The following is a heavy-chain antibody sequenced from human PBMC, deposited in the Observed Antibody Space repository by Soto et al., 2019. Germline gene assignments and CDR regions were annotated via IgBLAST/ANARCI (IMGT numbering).Heavy chain of an antibody. CDR1: VFTFSNYA. V-gene: IGHV3-30*18. D-gene: IGHD5-18*01. J-gene: IGHJ4*02. Sequence: PGSSLRLSWAASVFTFSNYAMHWVRQSPGKGLEWVAVISYDGSNKYYADSVKGRFTISRDNSKNTLYLQMNSLRVEDTAVYYCAKDTRGYSYGSFDYWRQGTLVTVSS. CDR2: ISYDGSNK. CDR3: AKDTRGYSYGSFDY.